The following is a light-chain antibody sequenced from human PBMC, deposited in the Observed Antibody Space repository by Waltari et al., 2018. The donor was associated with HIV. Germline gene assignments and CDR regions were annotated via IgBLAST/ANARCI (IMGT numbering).Light chain of an antibody. J-gene: IGKJ3*01. CDR2: PAS. CDR1: HDIRTY. Sequence: DTQLTQSPSFLSASVGARVTITCRSSHDIRTYVAWYQQKPGKAPNLLIYPASTLESGVPSRFSGSGSGTEFTLTISTLQPEDLATYYCQQLNSYPLTFGPGTTVNV. CDR3: QQLNSYPLT. V-gene: IGKV1-9*01.